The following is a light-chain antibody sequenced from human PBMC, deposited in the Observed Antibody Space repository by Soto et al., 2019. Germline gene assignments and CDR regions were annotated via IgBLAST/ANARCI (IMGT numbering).Light chain of an antibody. V-gene: IGKV3-11*01. CDR2: DAS. CDR1: QSISSY. Sequence: EIVLTQSPATLSLSPGERATLSCRASQSISSYLAWYQQKPDQAPRLLIYDASNRATGIPARFRGSGSGTDFPLTISSLEPDDFAVYYCHQRSTWPFTFGPGTKVDIK. J-gene: IGKJ3*01. CDR3: HQRSTWPFT.